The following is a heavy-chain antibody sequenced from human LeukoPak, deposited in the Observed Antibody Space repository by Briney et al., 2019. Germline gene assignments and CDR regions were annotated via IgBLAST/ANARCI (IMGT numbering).Heavy chain of an antibody. CDR2: INPSGGST. CDR3: ASAYYYDSSGSRAFDI. D-gene: IGHD3-22*01. J-gene: IGHJ3*02. CDR1: GYTFTSYY. V-gene: IGHV1-46*01. Sequence: ASVKVSCKASGYTFTSYYMHWVRQAPGQGLEWMGIINPSGGSTSYAQKSQGRVTMTRDTSTSTVYMELSSLRSEDTAVYYCASAYYYDSSGSRAFDIWGQGTMVTVSS.